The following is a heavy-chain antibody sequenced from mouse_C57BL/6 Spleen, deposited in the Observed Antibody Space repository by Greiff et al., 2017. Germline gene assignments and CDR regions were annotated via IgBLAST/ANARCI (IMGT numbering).Heavy chain of an antibody. V-gene: IGHV8-12*01. Sequence: QVTLQVSGPGILQSSQTLSLTCSFSGFSLSTSGMGVSWIRQPSGKGLEWLAHLYCGDDKRYTPFLESRLTNSKDTSRNQVFLKITSVDNENTAAYYCARSSDWEGAYWGQGTLVTVSA. CDR3: ARSSDWEGAY. D-gene: IGHD4-1*01. J-gene: IGHJ3*01. CDR2: LYCGDDK. CDR1: GFSLSTSGMG.